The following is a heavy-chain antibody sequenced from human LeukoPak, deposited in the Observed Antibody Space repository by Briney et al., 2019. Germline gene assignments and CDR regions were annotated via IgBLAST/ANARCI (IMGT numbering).Heavy chain of an antibody. V-gene: IGHV1-18*04. CDR3: ARALTRRSGHYNY. Sequence: ASVKVSCKASGYTFTGYYMHWVRQAPGQGLEWMGWISAYNGNTNYAQKLQGRVTMTTDTSTSTAYMELRSLRSDDTAVYYCARALTRRSGHYNYWGQGTLVTVSS. D-gene: IGHD3-3*01. CDR1: GYTFTGYY. CDR2: ISAYNGNT. J-gene: IGHJ4*02.